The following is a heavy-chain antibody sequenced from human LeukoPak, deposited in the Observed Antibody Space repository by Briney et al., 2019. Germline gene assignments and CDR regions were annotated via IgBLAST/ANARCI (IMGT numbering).Heavy chain of an antibody. CDR3: AKDRSVWFGEPDAFDI. Sequence: GGSLRLSCVASGLTFSSYGMSWVRQAPGKGLEWVSSISGRGTSTFYADSVKGRFTISRDNSKNTVYLQLSNLRVADTAVYYCAKDRSVWFGEPDAFDIWGQGTMVTVSS. CDR1: GLTFSSYG. CDR2: ISGRGTST. V-gene: IGHV3-23*01. J-gene: IGHJ3*02. D-gene: IGHD3-10*01.